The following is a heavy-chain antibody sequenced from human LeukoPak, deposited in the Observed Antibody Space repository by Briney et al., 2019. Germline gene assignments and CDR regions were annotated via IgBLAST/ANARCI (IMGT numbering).Heavy chain of an antibody. J-gene: IGHJ4*02. V-gene: IGHV3-74*01. D-gene: IGHD2/OR15-2a*01. Sequence: GGSLRLSCAASGFTFSSYWMHWVRQAPGKGLVWVSRINSDGSSTSYADSVKGRFTISRDNAKNSLYLQMNSLRAEDTAVYYCARGDYFDDSASPVDYWGQGTLVTVSS. CDR2: INSDGSST. CDR3: ARGDYFDDSASPVDY. CDR1: GFTFSSYW.